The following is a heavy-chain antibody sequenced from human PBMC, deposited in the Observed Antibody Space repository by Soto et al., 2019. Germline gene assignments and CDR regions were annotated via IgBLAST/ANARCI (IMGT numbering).Heavy chain of an antibody. Sequence: QVQLVQSGAEVRQPASSVKVSCKTSGGTFSSYAISWVRQAPGQGLEWMGGSVPIVDTSTYAQKFQGRVTITADESTSTVYMEVSSLISDDTTLYYCVMVVVIPGMPDTWGEGTLVTLSS. CDR2: SVPIVDTS. J-gene: IGHJ5*02. V-gene: IGHV1-69*12. CDR1: GGTFSSYA. CDR3: VMVVVIPGMPDT. D-gene: IGHD2-15*01.